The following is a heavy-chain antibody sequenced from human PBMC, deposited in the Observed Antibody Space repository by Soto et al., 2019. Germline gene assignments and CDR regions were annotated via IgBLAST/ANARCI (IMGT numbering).Heavy chain of an antibody. CDR3: ARVQTGITTAGGGRIDH. V-gene: IGHV3-30-3*01. Sequence: QVQLVESGGGVVQPGRSLRLSCAASGFTFSTHAMHWVRQAPGKGLECVAIVSFDGSNKYYADSVKGRFTISRDNSKNTLYLQMSGLTPEDTALYYCARVQTGITTAGGGRIDHWGQGTLVTVSS. D-gene: IGHD6-13*01. CDR2: VSFDGSNK. J-gene: IGHJ4*02. CDR1: GFTFSTHA.